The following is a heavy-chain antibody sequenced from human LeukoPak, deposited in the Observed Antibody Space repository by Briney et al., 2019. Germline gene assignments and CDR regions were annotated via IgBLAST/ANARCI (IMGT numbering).Heavy chain of an antibody. CDR3: ARRYSSGWMPFDY. CDR2: ISSSSSYI. V-gene: IGHV3-21*01. Sequence: GGSLRLSCAASGFTFSSYSMNWVRQAPGKGLEWVSSISSSSSYIYYADSVKGRFTISRDNAKNSLYLQMNSLRAEDTAVYYCARRYSSGWMPFDYWGQGTLVTVSS. D-gene: IGHD6-19*01. CDR1: GFTFSSYS. J-gene: IGHJ4*02.